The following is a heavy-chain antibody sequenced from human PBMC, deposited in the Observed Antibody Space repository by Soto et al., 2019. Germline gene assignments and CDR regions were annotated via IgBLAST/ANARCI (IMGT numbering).Heavy chain of an antibody. CDR3: VKNSGWFNT. V-gene: IGHV3-23*01. CDR2: IDDSGGIT. J-gene: IGHJ5*02. Sequence: VGSLRLSCAASGFTFGTTDMSWVRQAPGEGLEWVSTIDDSGGITYYADSVKGRFTISRDNSRNTVYLQMNSLRGDDTALYYCVKNSGWFNTWGQGALVTVSS. CDR1: GFTFGTTD. D-gene: IGHD3-10*01.